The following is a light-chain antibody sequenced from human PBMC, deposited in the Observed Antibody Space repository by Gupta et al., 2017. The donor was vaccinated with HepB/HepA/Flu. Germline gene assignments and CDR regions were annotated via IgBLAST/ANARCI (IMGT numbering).Light chain of an antibody. CDR3: QQEDNTPLT. Sequence: DIVMTQSPDSLAVSLGERATINCKSSQSVLYSSNNKNYLAWYQQKPGQPPKLLIFWASTRESGVPDSFSGRGTGTDFTLTISIRQAEDVAVYYCQQEDNTPLTFGGGTKVEIK. CDR2: WAS. V-gene: IGKV4-1*01. CDR1: QSVLYSSNNKNY. J-gene: IGKJ4*01.